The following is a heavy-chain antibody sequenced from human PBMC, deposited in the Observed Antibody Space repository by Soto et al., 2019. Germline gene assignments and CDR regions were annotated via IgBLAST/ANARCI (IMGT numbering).Heavy chain of an antibody. CDR3: ARASGYVDS. CDR1: GGSFSGYF. CDR2: INHSGIT. V-gene: IGHV4-34*01. Sequence: SETLSLTCTVSGGSFSGYFWTWIRQPPGKGLEWLAEINHSGITNYNPSVESRVSMSVDTSKNQFSLQLKSVTPEDTAVYYCARASGYVDSWGQGTPVTVSS. J-gene: IGHJ4*02. D-gene: IGHD6-6*01.